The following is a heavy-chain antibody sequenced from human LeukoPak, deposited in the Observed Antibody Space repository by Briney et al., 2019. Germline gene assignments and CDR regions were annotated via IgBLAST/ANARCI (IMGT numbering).Heavy chain of an antibody. J-gene: IGHJ4*02. D-gene: IGHD3-16*01. V-gene: IGHV3-23*01. CDR1: GFSFKNLA. CDR2: VSGAGSIT. Sequence: GGSLRLSCTASGFSFKNLAMNWVRQAPGKGLEWVSTVSGAGSITYYADSVKGRFTISRDNAKNTLYLQMNSLRAEDTAVYYCARGGRRFWGQGTLVTVSS. CDR3: ARGGRRF.